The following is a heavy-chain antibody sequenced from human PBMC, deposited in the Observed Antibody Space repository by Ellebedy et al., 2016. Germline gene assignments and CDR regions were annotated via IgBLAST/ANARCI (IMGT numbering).Heavy chain of an antibody. D-gene: IGHD6-19*01. V-gene: IGHV5-10-1*01. CDR1: GYSFTSYW. CDR3: ARGEFIAVAGTRDWFDP. J-gene: IGHJ5*02. CDR2: IDPSDSYT. Sequence: KVSCXGSGYSFTSYWISWVRQMPGKGLEWMGRIDPSDSYTNYSPSFQGHVTISADKSISTAYLQWSSLKASDTAMYYCARGEFIAVAGTRDWFDPWGQGTLVTVSS.